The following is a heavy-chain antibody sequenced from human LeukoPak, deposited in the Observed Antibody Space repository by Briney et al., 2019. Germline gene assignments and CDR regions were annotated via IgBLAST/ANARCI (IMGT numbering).Heavy chain of an antibody. J-gene: IGHJ4*02. CDR1: GASLSSKTDY. CDR2: IYSSGNT. CDR3: ARHVSSVGIAVVITMIDS. Sequence: SETLSLTCSVSGASLSSKTDYWGWIRQPPGKGLGWIGAIYSSGNTYYNPSLKSRVTISGDTSKNQLSLKVNSVTAADTALYYCARHVSSVGIAVVITMIDSWGQGILVTVSS. D-gene: IGHD2/OR15-2a*01. V-gene: IGHV4-39*01.